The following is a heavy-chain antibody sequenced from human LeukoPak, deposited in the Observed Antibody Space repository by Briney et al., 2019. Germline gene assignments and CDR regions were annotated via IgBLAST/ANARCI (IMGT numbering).Heavy chain of an antibody. D-gene: IGHD3/OR15-3a*01. CDR1: GYTFTRYD. J-gene: IGHJ6*03. V-gene: IGHV1-8*01. CDR3: ARALSWTTESYYYMDV. Sequence: GASVKVSCKASGYTFTRYDMNWVRQATGQGREWLGWMNPNSGNTGYAQNFQGRVTMTMNTSITTAYMELSSLRSEDTAVYYCARALSWTTESYYYMDVWGKGTTVTVSS. CDR2: MNPNSGNT.